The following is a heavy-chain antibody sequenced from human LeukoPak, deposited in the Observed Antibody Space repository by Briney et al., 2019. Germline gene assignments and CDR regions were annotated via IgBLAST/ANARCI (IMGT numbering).Heavy chain of an antibody. CDR1: GGSISSSSYY. CDR3: ARFNSASYQHYFDY. J-gene: IGHJ4*02. Sequence: SETLSLTCTVSGGSISSSSYYWGWIRQPPGKGLEWIGSIYYSGSTYYNPSLKGGVTIPVDTSKNQFSLKLSSVTAADTAVYYCARFNSASYQHYFDYWGQGTLVTASS. D-gene: IGHD1-26*01. CDR2: IYYSGST. V-gene: IGHV4-39*07.